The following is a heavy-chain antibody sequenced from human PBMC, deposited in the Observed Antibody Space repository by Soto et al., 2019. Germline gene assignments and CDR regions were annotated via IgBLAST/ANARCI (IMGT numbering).Heavy chain of an antibody. CDR1: GFIFSNYA. CDR2: ISGSSGST. J-gene: IGHJ5*02. V-gene: IGHV3-23*01. D-gene: IGHD1-26*01. Sequence: GGSLRLSCAAFGFIFSNYAMNWVRQAPGKGLEWVSIISGSSGSTYYADSVKGRFIISRDNAKNSLYLQMNSLRAEDTAVYYYVLWQVGATSPPWGQGTLVTVSS. CDR3: VLWQVGATSPP.